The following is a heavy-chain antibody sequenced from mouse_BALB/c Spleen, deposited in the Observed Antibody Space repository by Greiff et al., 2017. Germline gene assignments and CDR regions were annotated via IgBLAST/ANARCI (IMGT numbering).Heavy chain of an antibody. J-gene: IGHJ3*01. Sequence: EVMLVESGGGLVQPGGSRKLSCAASGFTFSSFGMHWVRQAPEKGLEWVAYISSGSSTIYYADTVKGRFTISRDNPKNTLFLQMTSLRSEDTAMYYCARQKYGNYPFAYWGQGTLVTVSA. CDR1: GFTFSSFG. D-gene: IGHD2-10*02. CDR3: ARQKYGNYPFAY. CDR2: ISSGSSTI. V-gene: IGHV5-17*02.